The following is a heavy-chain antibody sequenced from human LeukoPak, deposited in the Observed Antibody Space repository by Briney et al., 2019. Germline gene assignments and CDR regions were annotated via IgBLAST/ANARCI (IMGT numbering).Heavy chain of an antibody. CDR2: IIGSGGST. J-gene: IGHJ4*02. D-gene: IGHD3-22*01. CDR1: GFTFSSYA. V-gene: IGHV3-23*01. Sequence: GALRLSCAASGFTFSSYAMSWVRQAPGKGLEWVSAIIGSGGSTYYADSVKGRFTISRDNSKNTLYLQMNSLRAEDTAVYYCAKVDYYDSSGCRFDYWGQGTLVTVSS. CDR3: AKVDYYDSSGCRFDY.